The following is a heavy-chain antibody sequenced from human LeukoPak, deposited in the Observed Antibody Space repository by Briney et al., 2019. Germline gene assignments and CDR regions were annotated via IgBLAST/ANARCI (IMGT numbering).Heavy chain of an antibody. Sequence: SETLSLTCTVSGGSISSYYWSWIRQPAGKGLEWIGRIYTSGSTNYNPSLKSRVTMSVDTSKNQFSLKLSSVTAADTAVYYCARAGQLLQRYYYTDVWGKGTTVTVSS. CDR2: IYTSGST. V-gene: IGHV4-4*07. CDR3: ARAGQLLQRYYYTDV. D-gene: IGHD2-2*01. J-gene: IGHJ6*03. CDR1: GGSISSYY.